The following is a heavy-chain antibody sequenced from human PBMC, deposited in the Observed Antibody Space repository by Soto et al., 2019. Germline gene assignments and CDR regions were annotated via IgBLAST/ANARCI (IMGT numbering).Heavy chain of an antibody. V-gene: IGHV3-7*03. CDR1: GFTFISSV. D-gene: IGHD6-19*01. CDR2: INQDGVVA. CDR3: ARYYRGSGRYCFDY. Sequence: HPGGSLRLSGVASGFTFISSVIGWIRQAPGKGLEWVANINQDGVVAYYVDSVEGRFTISRDNTKDSLYLQMNSLRGEDTAIYYCARYYRGSGRYCFDYCGQGTLVTV. J-gene: IGHJ4*02.